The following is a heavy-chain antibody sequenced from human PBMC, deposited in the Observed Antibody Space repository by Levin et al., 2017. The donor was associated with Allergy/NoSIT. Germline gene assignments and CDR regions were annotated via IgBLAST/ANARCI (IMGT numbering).Heavy chain of an antibody. CDR3: ARGISRWALLYYFDY. V-gene: IGHV4-34*01. CDR1: GGSFSGYY. Sequence: PSETLSLTCAVYGGSFSGYYWSWIRQPPGKGLEWIGEINHSGSTNYNPSLKSRVTISVDTSKNQFSLKLSSVTAADTAVYYCARGISRWALLYYFDYWGQGTLVTVSS. D-gene: IGHD1-26*01. CDR2: INHSGST. J-gene: IGHJ4*02.